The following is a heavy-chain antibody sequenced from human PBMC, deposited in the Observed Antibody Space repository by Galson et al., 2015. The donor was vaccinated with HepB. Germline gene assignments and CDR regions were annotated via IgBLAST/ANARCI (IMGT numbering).Heavy chain of an antibody. D-gene: IGHD1-26*01. CDR1: GYTFTGYY. CDR3: ARSGTVGATISFDY. J-gene: IGHJ4*02. CDR2: INPNSGGT. Sequence: SVKVSCKASGYTFTGYYMHWVRQAPGQGPEWMGWINPNSGGTNYAQKFQGRVTMTRDTSISTAYMELSRLRSDDAAVYYCARSGTVGATISFDYWGQGTLVTVSS. V-gene: IGHV1-2*02.